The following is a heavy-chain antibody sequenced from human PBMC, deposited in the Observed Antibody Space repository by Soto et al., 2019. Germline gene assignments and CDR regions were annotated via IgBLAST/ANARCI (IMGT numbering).Heavy chain of an antibody. J-gene: IGHJ6*02. CDR1: EYRFNSYW. D-gene: IGHD3-16*01. CDR2: IYPGDSDT. CDR3: ARQGSNGAYVYYPMDV. Sequence: PGESLNISCKGSEYRFNSYWIGWVRQRPGKGLEWIGMIYPGDSDTTYSPSFEGQVTMSVDKSISTAYLQWNSLKASDSATYYSARQGSNGAYVYYPMDVWGQGTTVTVS. V-gene: IGHV5-51*01.